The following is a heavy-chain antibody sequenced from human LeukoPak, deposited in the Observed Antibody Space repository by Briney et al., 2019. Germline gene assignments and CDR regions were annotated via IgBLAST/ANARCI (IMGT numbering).Heavy chain of an antibody. V-gene: IGHV4-59*01. J-gene: IGHJ4*02. D-gene: IGHD3-10*01. CDR1: GGSISSFY. CDR2: IYYSGST. CDR3: ARDGYYASGSHTAYFDY. Sequence: PSETLSLTCTVSGGSISSFYWSWIRQSPGKGLEWIGYIYYSGSTNYNPSLKSRVTISVDTSKNQFSLKLTSVTAADTAMYYCARDGYYASGSHTAYFDYWGQGTLVTVSS.